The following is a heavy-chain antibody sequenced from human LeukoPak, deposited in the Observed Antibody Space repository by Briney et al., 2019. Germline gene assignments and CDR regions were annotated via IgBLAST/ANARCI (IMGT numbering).Heavy chain of an antibody. J-gene: IGHJ6*03. CDR1: GGSISSYY. CDR2: IYYSGST. D-gene: IGHD2-2*01. V-gene: IGHV4-59*01. Sequence: SETLSLTCTASGGSISSYYWSWIRQPPGKGLEWIGYIYYSGSTNYNPSLKSRVTISVDTSKNQFSLKLSSVTAADTAVYYCATCSSTSCYANNYYYYMDVWGKGTTVTVSS. CDR3: ATCSSTSCYANNYYYYMDV.